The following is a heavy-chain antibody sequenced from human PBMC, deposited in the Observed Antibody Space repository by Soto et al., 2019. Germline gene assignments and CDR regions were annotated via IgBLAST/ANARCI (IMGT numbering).Heavy chain of an antibody. J-gene: IGHJ5*02. V-gene: IGHV4-31*03. Sequence: SETLSLTCTVSGGSISSGGYYWSWIRQHPGKGLEWIGYIYYSGSTYYNPSLKSRVTISVDTSKNQFSLKLSSVTAADTAVYYCARVAGYCSSTSCSQGWFDPWGQGTLVTVSS. CDR2: IYYSGST. CDR3: ARVAGYCSSTSCSQGWFDP. D-gene: IGHD2-2*01. CDR1: GGSISSGGYY.